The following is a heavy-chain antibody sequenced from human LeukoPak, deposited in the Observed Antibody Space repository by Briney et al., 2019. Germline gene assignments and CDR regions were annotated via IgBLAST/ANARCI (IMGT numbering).Heavy chain of an antibody. CDR1: GXTFSSYG. Sequence: PGGSLRLSCAASGXTFSSYGMHWVRQAPGKGLEWVAVISYDGSNKYYADSVKALFTISRDNSKNTLYLQMNSLRAEDTAVYYCAKRVLSYFDYWGQGTLVTVSS. D-gene: IGHD3-10*01. CDR3: AKRVLSYFDY. CDR2: ISYDGSNK. J-gene: IGHJ4*02. V-gene: IGHV3-30*18.